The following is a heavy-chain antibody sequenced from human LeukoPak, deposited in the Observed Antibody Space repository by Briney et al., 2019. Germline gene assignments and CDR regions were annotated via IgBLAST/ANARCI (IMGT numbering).Heavy chain of an antibody. V-gene: IGHV4-39*07. CDR1: GGSISSSSYY. CDR2: IYYSGST. Sequence: PSETLSLTCTVSGGSISSSSYYWGWIRQPPGKGLEWIGSIYYSGSTYYNPSLKSRVTISVDTSKNQFSLKLSSVTAADTAVYYCAGVSRGDSYLNYWGQGTLVTVSS. CDR3: AGVSRGDSYLNY. D-gene: IGHD5-18*01. J-gene: IGHJ4*02.